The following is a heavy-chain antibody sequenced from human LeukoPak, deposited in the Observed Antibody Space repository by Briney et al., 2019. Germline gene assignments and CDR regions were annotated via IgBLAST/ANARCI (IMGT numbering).Heavy chain of an antibody. CDR1: GGSISSYY. V-gene: IGHV4-59*01. J-gene: IGHJ6*02. CDR2: IYYSGST. D-gene: IGHD6-13*01. CDR3: ARVVMAAAGRSYYYYYGMGV. Sequence: PSETLSLTCTVSGGSISSYYWSWIRQPPGKGLEWIGYIYYSGSTNYNPSLKSRVTISVDTSKNQFSLKLSSVTAAGTAVYYCARVVMAAAGRSYYYYYGMGVWGQGTTVTVSS.